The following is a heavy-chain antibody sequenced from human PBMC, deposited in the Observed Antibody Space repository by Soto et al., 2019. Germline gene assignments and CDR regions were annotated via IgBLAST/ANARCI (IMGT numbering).Heavy chain of an antibody. CDR1: GYSFSSYV. Sequence: QVLLVQSGAEVTKPGSSVKVSCKTSGYSFSSYVISRVRQAPGQGLEWMGGITPLFGTAIYAQKFQDRVTFTADESTGTAYMELSSLRSEDTAVYYCARPPGTTHLYDYGMDVWRQGTTVTVSS. CDR2: ITPLFGTA. J-gene: IGHJ6*02. CDR3: ARPPGTTHLYDYGMDV. D-gene: IGHD1-7*01. V-gene: IGHV1-69*01.